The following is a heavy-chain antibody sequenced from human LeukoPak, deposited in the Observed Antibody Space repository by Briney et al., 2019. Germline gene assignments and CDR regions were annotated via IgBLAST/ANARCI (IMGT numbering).Heavy chain of an antibody. CDR3: ARGDGGSYSFDWYFDL. CDR1: GGSISSYY. V-gene: IGHV4-59*01. J-gene: IGHJ2*01. Sequence: PSETLSLTCTVSGGSISSYYWSWIRQPPGKGLEWIGYIYYSGSTNYNPSLKSRVTISVDTSKNQFSLKLSSVTAADTAVYYCARGDGGSYSFDWYFDLWGRGTLITVSS. CDR2: IYYSGST. D-gene: IGHD1-26*01.